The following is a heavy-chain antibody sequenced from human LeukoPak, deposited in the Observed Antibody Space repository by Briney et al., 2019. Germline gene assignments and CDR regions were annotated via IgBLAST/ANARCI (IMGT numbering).Heavy chain of an antibody. CDR1: GFTFSRYA. CDR3: ARGIYGYGPDY. Sequence: PGGSLRLSCAASGFTFSRYAMSWVRQAPGKGLEWVAVISYDGSNKYYADSVKGRFTISRDNSKNTLYLQMNSLRAEDTAVYYCARGIYGYGPDYWGQGTLVTVSS. CDR2: ISYDGSNK. V-gene: IGHV3-30*04. D-gene: IGHD5-18*01. J-gene: IGHJ4*02.